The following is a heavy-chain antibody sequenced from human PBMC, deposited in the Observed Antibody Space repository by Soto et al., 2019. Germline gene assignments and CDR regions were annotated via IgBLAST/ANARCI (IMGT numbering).Heavy chain of an antibody. V-gene: IGHV1-69*06. D-gene: IGHD3-22*01. CDR3: ARATYYYDSSGYPPLGY. Sequence: QVQLVQSGAEVKKPGSSVKVSCKASGGTFSSYAISWVRQAPGQGLEWMGGIIPIFGTANYAQKFQGRVTITADKATSTAYMELSSLRFEDTAVYYCARATYYYDSSGYPPLGYWGQGTLVTVSS. CDR1: GGTFSSYA. CDR2: IIPIFGTA. J-gene: IGHJ4*02.